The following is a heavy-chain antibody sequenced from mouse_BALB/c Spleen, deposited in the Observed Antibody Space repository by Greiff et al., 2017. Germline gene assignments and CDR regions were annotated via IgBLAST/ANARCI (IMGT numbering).Heavy chain of an antibody. CDR1: GFSLTSYD. Sequence: VQGVESGPGLVAPSQSLSITCTVSGFSLTSYDISWIRQPPGKGLEWLGVIWTGGGTNYNSAFMSRLSISKDNSKSQVFLKMNSLQTDDTAIYYCVRVYGYWYFDVWGAGTTVTVSS. V-gene: IGHV2-9-2*01. D-gene: IGHD1-1*02. CDR2: IWTGGGT. J-gene: IGHJ1*01. CDR3: VRVYGYWYFDV.